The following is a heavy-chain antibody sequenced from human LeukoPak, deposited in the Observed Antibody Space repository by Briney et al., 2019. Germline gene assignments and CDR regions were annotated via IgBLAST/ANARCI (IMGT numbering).Heavy chain of an antibody. CDR3: ARLGRGSSYYYYYYYMDV. J-gene: IGHJ6*03. CDR2: IKQDGSEK. D-gene: IGHD1-26*01. CDR1: GFTFSSYW. Sequence: GGSLRLSCAASGFTFSSYWMSWVRQAPGKGLEWVANIKQDGSEKYYVDSVKGRFTISRDNAKTSLYLQMNSLRAEDTALYYCARLGRGSSYYYYYYYMDVWGKGTTVTVSS. V-gene: IGHV3-7*03.